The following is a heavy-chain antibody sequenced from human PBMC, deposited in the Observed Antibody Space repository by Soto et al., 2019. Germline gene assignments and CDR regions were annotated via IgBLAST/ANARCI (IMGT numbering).Heavy chain of an antibody. CDR1: GDSFAGYW. CDR2: IDPSDSQT. D-gene: IGHD3-22*01. V-gene: IGHV5-10-1*01. J-gene: IGHJ4*02. CDR3: ARQIYDSDTGPNFQYYFDS. Sequence: GVLLKIWCRVSGDSFAGYWSSWVRQKPGKGLEWMGRIDPSDSQTYYSPSFRGHVTISVTKSITTVFLQWSSLRASDTAMYYCARQIYDSDTGPNFQYYFDSWGQGTPVTVSS.